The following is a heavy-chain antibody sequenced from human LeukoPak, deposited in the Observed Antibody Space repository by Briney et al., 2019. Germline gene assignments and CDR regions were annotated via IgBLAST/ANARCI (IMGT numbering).Heavy chain of an antibody. D-gene: IGHD3-22*01. CDR1: GGSISSYY. CDR3: AREADYYDSSGYYGNYHYYMDV. V-gene: IGHV4-59*01. J-gene: IGHJ6*03. Sequence: PSETLSLTCTVSGGSISSYYWSWIRQPPGKGLEWIGYIYYSGSTNYNPSLKSRVTISVDTSKNQFSLMLTSVTAADTAVYYCAREADYYDSSGYYGNYHYYMDVWGKGTTVTVSS. CDR2: IYYSGST.